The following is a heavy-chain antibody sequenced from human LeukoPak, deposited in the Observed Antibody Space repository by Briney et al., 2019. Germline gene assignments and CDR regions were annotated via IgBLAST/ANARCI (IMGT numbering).Heavy chain of an antibody. Sequence: PSETLSLTCTVSGGSISSYYWSWIRQPPGKGLEWFGYIYYSGSTNYNPSLKSRVTISVDTSKNQFSLKLSSVTAADTAVYYCARSVYCSGGSCLYGMDVWGQGTTVTVSS. CDR3: ARSVYCSGGSCLYGMDV. J-gene: IGHJ6*02. D-gene: IGHD2-15*01. CDR1: GGSISSYY. CDR2: IYYSGST. V-gene: IGHV4-59*08.